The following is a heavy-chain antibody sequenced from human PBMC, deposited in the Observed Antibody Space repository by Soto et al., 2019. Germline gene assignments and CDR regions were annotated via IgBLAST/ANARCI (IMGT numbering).Heavy chain of an antibody. Sequence: VEPSSEDSGVTITCCARRWPQQANKKGLEWMGWISVNNGNTNYGQKLQGRVTMTTDTSTSTAYMELRSLRSDDTAGYYCARRGLSSLIYHYGVDVWGQRTSVIGS. CDR3: ARRGLSSLIYHYGVDV. V-gene: IGHV1-18*04. J-gene: IGHJ6*02. D-gene: IGHD2-15*01. CDR1: GVTITCCA. CDR2: ISVNNGNT.